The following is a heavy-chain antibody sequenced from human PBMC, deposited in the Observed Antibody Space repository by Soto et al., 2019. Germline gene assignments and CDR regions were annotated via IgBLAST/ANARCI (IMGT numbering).Heavy chain of an antibody. CDR2: IYHSGST. CDR3: ARSGSYGGEYFDY. V-gene: IGHV4-4*02. Sequence: SETLSLTCAVSGGSISSSNWWSWVRQPPGKGLEWIGEIYHSGSTNYNPSLKSRVTISVDKSKNQFSLKLSSVTAADTAVYYCARSGSYGGEYFDYWGQGTLVTVSS. CDR1: GGSISSSNW. J-gene: IGHJ4*02. D-gene: IGHD1-26*01.